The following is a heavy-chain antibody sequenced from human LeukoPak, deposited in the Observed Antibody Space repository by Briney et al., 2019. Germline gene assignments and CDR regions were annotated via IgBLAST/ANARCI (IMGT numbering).Heavy chain of an antibody. Sequence: SETLSLTCTVSGGSISSSSYYWGWIRQPPGKGLEWIGSIYYSGSTYYNPSLKSRVTISVDTSKNQFSLKLSSVTAADTAVYYCASLHYDFWSGYSNWGQGTLVTVSS. CDR1: GGSISSSSYY. CDR2: IYYSGST. J-gene: IGHJ4*02. D-gene: IGHD3-3*01. V-gene: IGHV4-39*01. CDR3: ASLHYDFWSGYSN.